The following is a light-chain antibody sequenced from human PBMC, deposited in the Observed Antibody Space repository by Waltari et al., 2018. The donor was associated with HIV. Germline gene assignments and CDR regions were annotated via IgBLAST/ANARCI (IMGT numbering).Light chain of an antibody. V-gene: IGLV2-8*01. CDR2: EVS. Sequence: QSALTQPPSASGSPGQSVTISCAGTSSDIGLYNFVSWYQHHPGKPPKLMISEVSRRPSGVPYRFSGSTSGNTASLTVSGLQAEDEAAYYCFSYAGNNYLLFGGGTKLTVL. J-gene: IGLJ2*01. CDR3: FSYAGNNYLL. CDR1: SSDIGLYNF.